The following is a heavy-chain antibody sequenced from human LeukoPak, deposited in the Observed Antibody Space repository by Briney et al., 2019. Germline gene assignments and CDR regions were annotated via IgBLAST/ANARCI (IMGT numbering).Heavy chain of an antibody. V-gene: IGHV4-39*02. CDR1: GGSISSSSYY. Sequence: PSETLSLTCPVSGGSISSSSYYWGWIRQPPGKGLEWIGSIYYSGSTYYNPSLKSRVTISVDTSKNQFSLKLSSVTAADTAVYYCARDKVTYWGQGILVTVSS. CDR3: ARDKVTY. J-gene: IGHJ4*02. CDR2: IYYSGST.